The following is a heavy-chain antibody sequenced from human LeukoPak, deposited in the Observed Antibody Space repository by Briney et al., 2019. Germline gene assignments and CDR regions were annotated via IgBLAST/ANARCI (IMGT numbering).Heavy chain of an antibody. J-gene: IGHJ3*02. CDR2: INWNGGST. CDR3: ARERWYYYDSSGYLSDAFDI. CDR1: GFTFDDYG. Sequence: PGGSLRLSCAASGFTFDDYGMTWVRQAPGKGLEWVSGINWNGGSTGYADSAKGRFTISRDNAKNSLYLQMNSLRAEDTALYYCARERWYYYDSSGYLSDAFDIWGQGTMVTVSS. V-gene: IGHV3-20*04. D-gene: IGHD3-22*01.